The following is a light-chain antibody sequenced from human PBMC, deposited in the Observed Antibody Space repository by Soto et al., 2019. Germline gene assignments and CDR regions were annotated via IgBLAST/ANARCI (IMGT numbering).Light chain of an antibody. CDR1: SSDVGGYNY. CDR3: SSYAGSKNVV. V-gene: IGLV2-8*01. Sequence: QSVLTQPPSASGSPGQSVTISCTGTSSDVGGYNYVSWYQQHPGEAPKLMIYGVSKRPSGVPDRFSGSKSGNTASLTVSGLQAEDEADYYCSSYAGSKNVVFGGGTQLTVL. J-gene: IGLJ2*01. CDR2: GVS.